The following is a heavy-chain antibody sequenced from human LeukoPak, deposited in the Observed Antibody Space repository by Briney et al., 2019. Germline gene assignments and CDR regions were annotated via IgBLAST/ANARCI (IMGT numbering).Heavy chain of an antibody. D-gene: IGHD3-10*01. Sequence: GASVKVSCKASVGTFSSYAISWVRQAPGQGLEWMGGIIPIFGTANYAQKFQGRVTITTDESTSTAYMELSSLRSEDTAVYYCASHWVYGSGSLLDYWGQGTLVTVSS. CDR1: VGTFSSYA. CDR3: ASHWVYGSGSLLDY. J-gene: IGHJ4*02. CDR2: IIPIFGTA. V-gene: IGHV1-69*05.